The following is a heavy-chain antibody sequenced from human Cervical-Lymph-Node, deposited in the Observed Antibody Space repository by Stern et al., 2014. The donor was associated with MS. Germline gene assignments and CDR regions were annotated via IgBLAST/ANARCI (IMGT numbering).Heavy chain of an antibody. J-gene: IGHJ4*02. CDR2: ISGGAPAI. CDR3: ARGSYGSGIYKFDY. V-gene: IGHV3-11*01. D-gene: IGHD3-10*01. Sequence: VQLLQPGGGLVKPGGSLRLSCTASGFIFSDYYTSWIRQAPGKGLEWISYISGGAPAIYYADSVKGRFTISRDNGKNSLFLQMNSLRAEDTAVYYCARGSYGSGIYKFDYWGQGTLVTVSS. CDR1: GFIFSDYY.